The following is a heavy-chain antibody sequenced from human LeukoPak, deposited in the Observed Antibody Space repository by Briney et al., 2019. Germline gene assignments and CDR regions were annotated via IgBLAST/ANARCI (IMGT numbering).Heavy chain of an antibody. Sequence: SETLSLTCTVSGGSISSYYWSWIRQPPGKGLEWIGYIYYSGSTNYNPSLKSRVTISVDTSKNQFSLKLSSVTAADTAVYYCARGIVVVPAALAWFDPWGQGTLVTVSS. J-gene: IGHJ5*02. V-gene: IGHV4-59*01. CDR3: ARGIVVVPAALAWFDP. CDR2: IYYSGST. D-gene: IGHD2-2*01. CDR1: GGSISSYY.